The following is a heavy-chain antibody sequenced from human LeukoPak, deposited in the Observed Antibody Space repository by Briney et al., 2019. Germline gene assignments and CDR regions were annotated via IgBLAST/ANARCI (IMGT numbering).Heavy chain of an antibody. CDR1: GYSIGSGCY. V-gene: IGHV4-38-2*02. CDR2: VYHSGST. D-gene: IGHD4-17*01. J-gene: IGHJ4*02. CDR3: AREREYGDYSY. Sequence: PSETLSLTCTVSGYSIGSGCYWGWIRQPPGKGLEWIASVYHSGSTYYNPSLKSRVTISVDTSKNQFSLKVSSVTAADTAVYYCAREREYGDYSYWGQGTLVTVSS.